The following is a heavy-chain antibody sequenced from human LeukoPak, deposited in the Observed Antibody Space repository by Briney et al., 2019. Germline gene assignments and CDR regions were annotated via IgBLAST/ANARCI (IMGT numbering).Heavy chain of an antibody. D-gene: IGHD2-21*02. CDR2: ITPDGSST. CDR1: GFTFSTYW. V-gene: IGHV3-74*01. CDR3: ARGDSTLGDY. Sequence: GGSLRLSCAASGFTFSTYWMHWVRQAPGKGLVWVSRITPDGSSTSHADSVKGRFTISRDNAKNTLYLQMNSLRTEDTAVYYCARGDSTLGDYWDQGALVTVSS. J-gene: IGHJ4*02.